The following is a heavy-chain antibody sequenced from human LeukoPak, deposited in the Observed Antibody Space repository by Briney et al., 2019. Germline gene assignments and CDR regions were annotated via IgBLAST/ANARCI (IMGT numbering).Heavy chain of an antibody. Sequence: SSETLSLTCTVSGGSISSYYWSWIRQPAGKGLEWIGRIYTSGSTNYNPSLKSRVTMSVDTSKNQFSLKLSSVTAADTAVYYCARGGDILTGYERVFDYWGQGTLVTVSS. V-gene: IGHV4-4*07. CDR2: IYTSGST. D-gene: IGHD3-9*01. J-gene: IGHJ4*02. CDR3: ARGGDILTGYERVFDY. CDR1: GGSISSYY.